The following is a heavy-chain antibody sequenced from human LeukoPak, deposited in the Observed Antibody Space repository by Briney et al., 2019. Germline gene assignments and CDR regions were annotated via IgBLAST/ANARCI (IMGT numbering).Heavy chain of an antibody. V-gene: IGHV3-74*01. J-gene: IGHJ6*03. CDR2: INSDGSST. CDR1: GFTFSSYW. Sequence: PGGSLRLSCAASGFTFSSYWMHWVRQAPGKGLVWVSRINSDGSSTSYADSVKGRFTISRDNAKNTLYLQMNSLRAEDTAVYYCARCPSGSYYYYYYYYMDVWGKGTTVTVSS. D-gene: IGHD1-26*01. CDR3: ARCPSGSYYYYYYYYMDV.